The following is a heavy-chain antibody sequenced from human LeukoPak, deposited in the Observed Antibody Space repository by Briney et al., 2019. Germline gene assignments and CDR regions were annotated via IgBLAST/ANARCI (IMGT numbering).Heavy chain of an antibody. CDR3: VKDMGPTSSYDSPAYYLGRYHSGMAV. Sequence: GGSLRLSCEASGFTFHEYGMHGVRQVPGKGPEWVSGISGDSGTVGYADSVKGRFTISRDNAKNSLYLQMSSLTAEDPAFYFCVKDMGPTSSYDSPAYYLGRYHSGMAVWGQGTTVTVSS. V-gene: IGHV3-9*01. D-gene: IGHD3-22*01. CDR2: ISGDSGTV. J-gene: IGHJ6*02. CDR1: GFTFHEYG.